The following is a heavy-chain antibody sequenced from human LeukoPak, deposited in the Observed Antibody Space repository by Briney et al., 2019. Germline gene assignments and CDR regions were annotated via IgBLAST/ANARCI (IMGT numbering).Heavy chain of an antibody. CDR1: GHTFTRYY. V-gene: IGHV1-46*01. CDR2: INPGSGNT. D-gene: IGHD1-14*01. CDR3: ARVTGGANFDH. Sequence: ASVKVCCKASGHTFTRYYIHWARQAPGQGLEWMGVINPGSGNTNYAQKFQDRVTMTRDTSTGTVYMELSSLRSEDTAVYFCARVTGGANFDHWGQGTLVTVSS. J-gene: IGHJ4*02.